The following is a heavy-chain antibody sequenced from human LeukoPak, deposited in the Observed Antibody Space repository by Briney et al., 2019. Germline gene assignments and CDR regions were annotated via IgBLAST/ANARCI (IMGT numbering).Heavy chain of an antibody. V-gene: IGHV3-53*01. CDR3: ARDTGPDSGVDY. Sequence: GGSLRLSCAASGFTVSSNYMSWVRQAPGKGLEWVSVIYSGGSTYCADSVKGRFTISRDNSKNTLYLQMNSLRAEDTAVYYCARDTGPDSGVDYWGQGTLVTVSS. CDR1: GFTVSSNY. CDR2: IYSGGST. D-gene: IGHD6-19*01. J-gene: IGHJ4*02.